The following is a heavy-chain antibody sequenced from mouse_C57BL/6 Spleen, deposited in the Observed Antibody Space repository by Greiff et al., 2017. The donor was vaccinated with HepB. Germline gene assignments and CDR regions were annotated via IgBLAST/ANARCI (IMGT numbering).Heavy chain of an antibody. CDR1: GYTFTSYT. D-gene: IGHD1-1*01. CDR3: ARSLTFSYAMDY. V-gene: IGHV1-4*01. Sequence: VQLQQSGAELARPGASVKMSCKASGYTFTSYTMHWVKQRPGQGLEWIGYINPSSGYTKYNQKFKDKATLTADKSSSTAYMQLSSLTSEDSAVYYCARSLTFSYAMDYWGQGTSVTVSS. CDR2: INPSSGYT. J-gene: IGHJ4*01.